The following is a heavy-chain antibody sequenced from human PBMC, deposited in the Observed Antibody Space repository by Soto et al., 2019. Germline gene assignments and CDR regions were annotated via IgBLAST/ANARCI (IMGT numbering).Heavy chain of an antibody. V-gene: IGHV4-61*03. CDR3: AREDGEFGFVDH. D-gene: IGHD4-17*01. Sequence: SETLSLTCTFSGGSVRSGSYYWNWIRQPPGKGLEWIGYVFYSGSTNYNPSLKSRVTISVDTSKNHFSLKLSSVTAADTAVYWCAREDGEFGFVDHWGQGTLVTVSS. J-gene: IGHJ4*02. CDR1: GGSVRSGSYY. CDR2: VFYSGST.